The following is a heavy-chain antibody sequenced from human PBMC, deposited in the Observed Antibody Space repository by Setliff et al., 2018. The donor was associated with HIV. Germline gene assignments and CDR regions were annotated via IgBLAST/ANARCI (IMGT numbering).Heavy chain of an antibody. CDR1: GDSVNSYNYY. Sequence: LSLTCKVSGDSVNSYNYYWSWIRQHPGKGLGWIGYIYYSGSSYYNPSVRSRVIMSLDTSENHFSLKLSSVTAADTAVYYCVRHSFGYVEEEWGQGTQVTVSS. J-gene: IGHJ4*02. D-gene: IGHD2-2*01. V-gene: IGHV4-31*03. CDR2: IYYSGSS. CDR3: VRHSFGYVEEE.